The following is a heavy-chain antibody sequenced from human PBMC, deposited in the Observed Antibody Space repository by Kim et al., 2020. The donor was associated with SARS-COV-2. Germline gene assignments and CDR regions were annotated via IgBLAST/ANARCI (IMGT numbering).Heavy chain of an antibody. V-gene: IGHV4-31*02. J-gene: IGHJ5*02. CDR3: ARVICSSTSCYVHWFDP. D-gene: IGHD2-2*01. Sequence: LKRRVTISVATSKNQFSLKLSSVTAADTAVYYCARVICSSTSCYVHWFDPWGQGTLVTVSS.